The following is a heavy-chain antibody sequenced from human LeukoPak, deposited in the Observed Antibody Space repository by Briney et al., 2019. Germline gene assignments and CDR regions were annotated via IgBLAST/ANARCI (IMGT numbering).Heavy chain of an antibody. CDR2: IYYSGST. CDR1: GGSISSYY. V-gene: IGHV4-59*01. Sequence: SETLSLTCTVSGGSISSYYRSWIRQPPGKGLEWIGYIYYSGSTNYNPSLKSRVTISVDTSKNQVSLKLSSVTAADTAVYYCARDRYYYDSSGYYSRGFDYWGQGTLVTVSS. D-gene: IGHD3-22*01. CDR3: ARDRYYYDSSGYYSRGFDY. J-gene: IGHJ4*02.